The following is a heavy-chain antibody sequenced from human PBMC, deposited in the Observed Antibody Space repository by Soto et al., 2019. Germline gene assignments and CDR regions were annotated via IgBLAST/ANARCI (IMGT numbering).Heavy chain of an antibody. D-gene: IGHD4-4*01. CDR3: ARVHSRSPTVAFDY. CDR1: GGSFSGYY. CDR2: IYYSGST. V-gene: IGHV4-34*01. J-gene: IGHJ4*02. Sequence: SETLSLTCAVYGGSFSGYYWSWIRQPPGKGLEWIGEIYYSGSTNYNPSLKSRVTISVDTSKNQFSLKLSSVTAADTAVYYCARVHSRSPTVAFDYWGQGTLVTVSS.